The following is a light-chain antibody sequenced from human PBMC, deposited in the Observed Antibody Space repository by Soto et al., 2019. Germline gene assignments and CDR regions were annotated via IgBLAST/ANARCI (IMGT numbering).Light chain of an antibody. CDR2: DAS. V-gene: IGKV3-11*01. J-gene: IGKJ4*01. CDR1: QSVDNY. CDR3: QQRSTGPPLT. Sequence: VLTQSPDTLSLSPGERATLSCRASQSVDNYLAWYQQRPGQAPRLLIYDASNRASGIPARFSGSGSGTDFTLTISSLEPEDFAVYYCQQRSTGPPLTFGGGTKVEIK.